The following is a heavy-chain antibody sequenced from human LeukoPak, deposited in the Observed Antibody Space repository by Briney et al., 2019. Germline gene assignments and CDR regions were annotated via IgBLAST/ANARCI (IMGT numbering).Heavy chain of an antibody. CDR1: GFTLSGSG. D-gene: IGHD6-19*01. CDR2: IGGVGDRT. CDR3: AKASRQAAVASPLDY. Sequence: GGSLRLSCAASGFTLSGSGIHWVRQAPGKGLEWVASIGGVGDRTYYADSVKGRFTISRDNSKDTLFLQMNSLKADDTALYYCAKASRQAAVASPLDYWGQGSLVTVSS. V-gene: IGHV3-23*01. J-gene: IGHJ4*02.